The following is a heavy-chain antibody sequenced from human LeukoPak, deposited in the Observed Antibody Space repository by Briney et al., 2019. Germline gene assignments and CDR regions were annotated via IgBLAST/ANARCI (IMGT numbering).Heavy chain of an antibody. Sequence: SGGFLRLSCVASGFSFSTYWMHWVRQAPGKGLEWVSRINGDGSSTSYADSVKGRFTISRDNAKNTVYLQMSNLRVEDTAVYYCIRDFGSVGATNAFDIWGQGTMVNVSS. CDR3: IRDFGSVGATNAFDI. D-gene: IGHD1-26*01. CDR1: GFSFSTYW. J-gene: IGHJ3*02. CDR2: INGDGSST. V-gene: IGHV3-74*01.